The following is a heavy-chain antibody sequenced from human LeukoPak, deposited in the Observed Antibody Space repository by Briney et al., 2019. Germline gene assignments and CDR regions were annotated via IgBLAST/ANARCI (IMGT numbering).Heavy chain of an antibody. CDR1: GYTFTSYG. CDR2: ISAYNGNT. J-gene: IGHJ1*01. Sequence: ASVKVSCKASGYTFTSYGISWVRQAPGQGLEWMGWISAYNGNTNYAQKFQGRVTMTRNTSISTAYMELSSLRSEDTAVYYCARAPGFWSGLYPRYFQHWGQGTLVTVSS. CDR3: ARAPGFWSGLYPRYFQH. D-gene: IGHD3-3*01. V-gene: IGHV1-18*01.